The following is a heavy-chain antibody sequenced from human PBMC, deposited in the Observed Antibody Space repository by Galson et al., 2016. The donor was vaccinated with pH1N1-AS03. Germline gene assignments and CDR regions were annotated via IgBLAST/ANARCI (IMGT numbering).Heavy chain of an antibody. CDR1: GFSLSTTGVG. Sequence: PALVKPTQTLTLTCSFSGFSLSTTGVGVGWIRQPPGKALEYLGLIYWDDDRRYRPSLNSRLTITKDTSKNQVLLRLTNVDPVDTGTYYCARRRAEMSGNWYFDRWGRGTLVTVSS. CDR2: IYWDDDR. CDR3: ARRRAEMSGNWYFDR. D-gene: IGHD3-10*01. V-gene: IGHV2-5*02. J-gene: IGHJ2*01.